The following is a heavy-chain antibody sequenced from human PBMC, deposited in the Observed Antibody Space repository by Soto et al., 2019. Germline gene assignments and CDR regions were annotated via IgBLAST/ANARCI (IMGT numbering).Heavy chain of an antibody. Sequence: ETLSLTCTDSGGSISRYYWSWIRQPPGKGLEWIGYIYYSGSTNYNPSLKSRVTISVDTSKNQFSLKLSSVTAADTAVYYCARVLIAVAGKNWFDPWGQGTLVTVSS. J-gene: IGHJ5*02. V-gene: IGHV4-59*01. CDR1: GGSISRYY. D-gene: IGHD6-19*01. CDR2: IYYSGST. CDR3: ARVLIAVAGKNWFDP.